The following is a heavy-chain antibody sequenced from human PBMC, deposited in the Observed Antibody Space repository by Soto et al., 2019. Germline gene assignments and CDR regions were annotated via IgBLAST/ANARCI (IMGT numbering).Heavy chain of an antibody. CDR1: GGSISSGGYY. CDR2: IYYSGST. V-gene: IGHV4-31*03. J-gene: IGHJ4*02. CDR3: AIRIAARPSPFDY. D-gene: IGHD6-6*01. Sequence: PSETLSLTCTVSGGSISSGGYYWSWIRQHPGKGLEWIGYIYYSGSTYYNPSLKSRVTISVDMSKNQFSLKLSSVTAADTAVYYCAIRIAARPSPFDYWGQGTLVTVSS.